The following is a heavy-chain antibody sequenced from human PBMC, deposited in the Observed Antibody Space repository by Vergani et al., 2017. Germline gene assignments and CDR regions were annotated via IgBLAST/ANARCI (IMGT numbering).Heavy chain of an antibody. CDR1: GYTFTDYF. Sequence: QVQLVQSGAEVKKPGASVKVSCKASGYTFTDYFMHWVRQAPGQGLEWMGWINPNSGGTNYAQKFQGRVTMTRDTSISTAYMELSNLRSDDTAAYCCAGVGTSSNRYYFDYWGQGTLVTVSS. J-gene: IGHJ4*02. CDR3: AGVGTSSNRYYFDY. CDR2: INPNSGGT. D-gene: IGHD2-2*01. V-gene: IGHV1-2*02.